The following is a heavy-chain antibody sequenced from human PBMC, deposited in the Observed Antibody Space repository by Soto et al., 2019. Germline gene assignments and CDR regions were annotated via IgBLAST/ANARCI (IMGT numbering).Heavy chain of an antibody. D-gene: IGHD3-10*01. CDR3: ARWFTYGNFDYFDY. J-gene: IGHJ4*02. V-gene: IGHV3-74*01. CDR2: INSGGGTT. CDR1: GFTFSSYW. Sequence: QPGGSLRLSCAASGFTFSSYWMHWFRQAPGKGLMWVSRINSGGGTTTYADSVKGRFTISRDNARNTLYLQMNGLRAEDTALYYCARWFTYGNFDYFDYWGQGTQVTVSS.